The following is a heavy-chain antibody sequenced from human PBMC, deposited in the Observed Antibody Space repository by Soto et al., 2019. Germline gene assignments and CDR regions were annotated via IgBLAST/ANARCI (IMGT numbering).Heavy chain of an antibody. CDR1: GFTFTSFS. J-gene: IGHJ6*03. CDR2: ISSSTSYI. CDR3: ARQSGCSSTTCYNDYYYYYMDV. Sequence: GGSLRLSCAASGFTFTSFSMNWVRQAPGKGLEWVSSISSSTSYIYYADSVKGRFTISRDNAKNSLYLQMNSLRAEDTAVYYCARQSGCSSTTCYNDYYYYYMDVWGKGTTVTVSS. D-gene: IGHD2-2*01. V-gene: IGHV3-21*01.